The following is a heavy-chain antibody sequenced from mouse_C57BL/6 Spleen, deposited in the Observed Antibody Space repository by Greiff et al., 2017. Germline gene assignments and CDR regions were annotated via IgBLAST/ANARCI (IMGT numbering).Heavy chain of an antibody. CDR2: LYPSDSEP. V-gene: IGHV1-61*01. CDR3: ARSGDYDRGYDY. Sequence: VQLQQPGAELVRPGSSVKLSCKASGYTFTSYWLDWVKQRPGQGLEWIGNLYPSDSEPHYNQKFKDKATLTVDKSSSTAYMQLSSLTSEDSAVYYCARSGDYDRGYDYWGQGTSVTVSS. D-gene: IGHD2-4*01. CDR1: GYTFTSYW. J-gene: IGHJ4*01.